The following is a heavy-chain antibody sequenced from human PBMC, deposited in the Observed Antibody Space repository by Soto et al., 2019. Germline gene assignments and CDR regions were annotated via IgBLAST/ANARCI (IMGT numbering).Heavy chain of an antibody. CDR3: ARDRGFWSGYRQNWFDP. D-gene: IGHD3-3*01. J-gene: IGHJ5*02. V-gene: IGHV1-69*13. CDR2: IIPIFGTA. CDR1: GGTFSSYA. Sequence: GASVKVSCKASGGTFSSYAISWVRQAPGQGLEWMGGIIPIFGTANYAQKFQGRVTITADESTSTAYMELSSLRSEDTAVYYCARDRGFWSGYRQNWFDPWGQGTLVTVS.